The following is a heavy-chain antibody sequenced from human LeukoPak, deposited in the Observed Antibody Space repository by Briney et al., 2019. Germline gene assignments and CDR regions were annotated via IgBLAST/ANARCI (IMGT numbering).Heavy chain of an antibody. V-gene: IGHV4-59*12. Sequence: PSETLSLTCAVSGGSISSYYWSWIRQPPGKGLEWIGYIYYSGSTNYNPSLKSRVTISVDTSKNQFSLKLSSVTAADTAVYYCAREGKAIYYGMDVWGQGTTVTVSS. CDR3: AREGKAIYYGMDV. CDR1: GGSISSYY. CDR2: IYYSGST. J-gene: IGHJ6*02.